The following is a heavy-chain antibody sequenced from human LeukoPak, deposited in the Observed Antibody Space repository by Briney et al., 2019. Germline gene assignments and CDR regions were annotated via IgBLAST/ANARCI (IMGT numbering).Heavy chain of an antibody. CDR2: IRGNAANT. Sequence: GGSLRLSCATSEFTFSNYAMSWVRQAPGKGLEWVSGIRGNAANTYYADSVKGRFAISRDTSNTVYLQMNSLRAEDTAVYFCARGRLGNGAGHYYFDYWGQGALVIVSS. CDR1: EFTFSNYA. V-gene: IGHV3-23*01. J-gene: IGHJ4*02. CDR3: ARGRLGNGAGHYYFDY. D-gene: IGHD7-27*01.